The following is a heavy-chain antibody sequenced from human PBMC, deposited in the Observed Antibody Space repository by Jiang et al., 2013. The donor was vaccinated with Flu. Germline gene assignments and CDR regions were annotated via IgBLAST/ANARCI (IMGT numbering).Heavy chain of an antibody. CDR2: INTFHVNT. Sequence: SGAEVKKPGASVKVSCKASGYTFTSQGITWVRQAPGQGLEWMGWINTFHVNTDYAQKFQGRVAMTSDTSTSTAYLELRNLRSEDTAVYYCATPTYYYDSSGYSFDYWGQGTLVTVSS. V-gene: IGHV1-18*01. D-gene: IGHD3-22*01. J-gene: IGHJ4*02. CDR3: ATPTYYYDSSGYSFDY. CDR1: GYTFTSQG.